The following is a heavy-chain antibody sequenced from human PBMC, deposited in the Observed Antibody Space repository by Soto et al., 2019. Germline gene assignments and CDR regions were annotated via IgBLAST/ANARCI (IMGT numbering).Heavy chain of an antibody. J-gene: IGHJ6*02. D-gene: IGHD3-3*01. CDR3: ARGPVYYDFWSGYRTYYGMDV. CDR1: GGSFSGYY. V-gene: IGHV4-34*01. CDR2: INHSGST. Sequence: LSLTCAVYGGSFSGYYWSWIRQPPGKGLEWTGEINHSGSTNYNPSLKSRVTISVDTSKNQFSLKLSSVTAADTAVYYCARGPVYYDFWSGYRTYYGMDVWDRGTTVTVSS.